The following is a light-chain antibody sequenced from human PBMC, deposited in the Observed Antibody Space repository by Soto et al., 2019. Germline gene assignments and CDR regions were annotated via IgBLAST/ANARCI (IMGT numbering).Light chain of an antibody. J-gene: IGKJ2*01. Sequence: DVVLTQSPDSLAMSLGETATITCKTRQNALFSASNKNYIAWYQRRPGQPLKLLFYWASTRASGVPERFSGSGSGTDFTLTISNLQPDDAATYYCQQYFSIPMFTFAQGTKLQIK. CDR3: QQYFSIPMFT. CDR1: QNALFSASNKNY. CDR2: WAS. V-gene: IGKV4-1*01.